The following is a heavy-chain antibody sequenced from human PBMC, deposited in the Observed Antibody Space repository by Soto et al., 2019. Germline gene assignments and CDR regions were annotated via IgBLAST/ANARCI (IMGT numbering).Heavy chain of an antibody. V-gene: IGHV4-39*01. D-gene: IGHD3-16*02. CDR2: IYYSGST. J-gene: IGHJ6*02. CDR3: ARQYYDYVWGSYRDANPYYYYYGMDV. CDR1: GGSISSSSYY. Sequence: TSETLSLTCTVSGGSISSSSYYWGWIRQPPGKGLEWIGSIYYSGSTYYNPSLKSRVTISVDTSKNQFSLKLSSVTAADTAVYYCARQYYDYVWGSYRDANPYYYYYGMDVWGQGTTVT.